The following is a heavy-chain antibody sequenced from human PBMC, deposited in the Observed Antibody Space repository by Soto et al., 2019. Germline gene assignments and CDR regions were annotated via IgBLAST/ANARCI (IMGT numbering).Heavy chain of an antibody. V-gene: IGHV4-4*02. D-gene: IGHD6-25*01. Sequence: SETLSLTCAVSGGSISSSNWWSWVRQPPGKGLEWIGEIYHSGSTNYNPSLKSRVTISVDKSKNQFSLKLSSVTAADTAVYYWAGDESAASGKDYWGKGTLVTASP. J-gene: IGHJ4*02. CDR1: GGSISSSNW. CDR3: AGDESAASGKDY. CDR2: IYHSGST.